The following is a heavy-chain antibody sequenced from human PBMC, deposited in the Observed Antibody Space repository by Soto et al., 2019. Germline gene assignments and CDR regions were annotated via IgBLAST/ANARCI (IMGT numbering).Heavy chain of an antibody. Sequence: QVKLQESGPGLEKPSGTLSLTCAVSGGSISNNRWWTWVRQAPGKGLEWIGEIHDRGSTNYNLSLKGRATVSIDRSQNQFSLETRAVTAADTAVYYCAGQWAAGYGAFDPWGQGTLVTVSS. CDR3: AGQWAAGYGAFDP. CDR1: GGSISNNRW. D-gene: IGHD3-9*01. J-gene: IGHJ5*02. V-gene: IGHV4-4*02. CDR2: IHDRGST.